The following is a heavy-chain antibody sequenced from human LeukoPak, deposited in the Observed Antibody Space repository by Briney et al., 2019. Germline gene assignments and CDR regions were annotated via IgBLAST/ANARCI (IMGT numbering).Heavy chain of an antibody. CDR3: ARGPLTGSMLGDFDY. CDR2: INWNGDST. D-gene: IGHD7-27*01. CDR1: GFTFSSYW. V-gene: IGHV3-20*04. J-gene: IGHJ4*02. Sequence: GGSLRRSCAASGFTFSSYWMSWVRQAPGKGLEWVSGINWNGDSTDFADSVKGRFTISRDNARNSLYVQMNSLRAEDTALYYCARGPLTGSMLGDFDYWGQGTLVTVSS.